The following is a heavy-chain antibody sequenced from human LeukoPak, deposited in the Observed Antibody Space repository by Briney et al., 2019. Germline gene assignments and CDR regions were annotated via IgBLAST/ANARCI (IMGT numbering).Heavy chain of an antibody. Sequence: GGSLRLSCAASGFTFSSYGMHWVRQAPEKGLEWVAIIWYDGSNKFYADSVKGRFTISRDNSKNTLYLQMNSLRAEDTAVYYCARDDTVYFDYWGQGTLVTVSS. V-gene: IGHV3-33*01. CDR2: IWYDGSNK. CDR3: ARDDTVYFDY. J-gene: IGHJ4*02. CDR1: GFTFSSYG. D-gene: IGHD2-2*02.